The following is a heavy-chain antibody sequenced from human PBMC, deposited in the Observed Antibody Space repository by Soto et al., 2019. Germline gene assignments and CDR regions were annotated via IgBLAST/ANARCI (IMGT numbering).Heavy chain of an antibody. D-gene: IGHD2-2*03. V-gene: IGHV4-59*01. CDR1: GGSSSSYY. CDR3: ARGLDNEGGYYYYYMDV. J-gene: IGHJ6*03. Sequence: PLETLPLTWTVSGGSSSSYYWSWIRQPPGKGLEWIGYIYYSGSANYNPSLKSRVTMSLDTSRNQFSLKMSSVTAADTAVYYCARGLDNEGGYYYYYMDVWGKGTTVTVSS. CDR2: IYYSGSA.